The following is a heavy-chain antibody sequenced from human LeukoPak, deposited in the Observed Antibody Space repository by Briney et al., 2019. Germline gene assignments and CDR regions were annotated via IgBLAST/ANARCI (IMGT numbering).Heavy chain of an antibody. D-gene: IGHD6-19*01. CDR1: GLTFSSYP. J-gene: IGHJ4*01. CDR2: IRPSDGNT. CDR3: AKLTSGWFEEF. Sequence: GGSLRLSCAASGLTFSSYPMTWVRQAPGKGLEWVSAIRPSDGNTFYADSVKGRFTISRDSSKNTLYLQMNSLRAEDTAVYYCAKLTSGWFEEFWGHGTLVTVSS. V-gene: IGHV3-23*01.